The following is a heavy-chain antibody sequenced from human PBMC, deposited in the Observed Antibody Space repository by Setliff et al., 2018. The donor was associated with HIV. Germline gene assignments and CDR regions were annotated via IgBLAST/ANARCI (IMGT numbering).Heavy chain of an antibody. D-gene: IGHD3-10*01. CDR1: GDTFRNYA. J-gene: IGHJ6*03. CDR3: ARARGNYYGSGKVYYYYYYMDV. Sequence: GASVKVSCKVSGDTFRNYAINWVRLAPGQGLEWMGEIMALFQRTQYAQKFQGRVTITADESTSTAYMELSSLRSEDTAVYYCARARGNYYGSGKVYYYYYYMDVWGKGATVTVSS. CDR2: IMALFQRT. V-gene: IGHV1-69*13.